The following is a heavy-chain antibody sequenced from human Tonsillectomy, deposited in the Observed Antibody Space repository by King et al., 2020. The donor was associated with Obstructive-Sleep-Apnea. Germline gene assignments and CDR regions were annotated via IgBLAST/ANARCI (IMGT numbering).Heavy chain of an antibody. J-gene: IGHJ4*02. CDR3: AKEGGYCSGGTCYLPIDY. CDR2: ISYDGGNK. CDR1: GFTFSSYG. D-gene: IGHD2-15*01. Sequence: VQLVESGGGVVQPGRSLRLSCAASGFTFSSYGMHWVRQAPGKGLEWVALISYDGGNKYYADSVKGRFTNSRDNSKNTLYLQMNSLRAEDTAVYYCAKEGGYCSGGTCYLPIDYWGQGTLVTVSS. V-gene: IGHV3-30*18.